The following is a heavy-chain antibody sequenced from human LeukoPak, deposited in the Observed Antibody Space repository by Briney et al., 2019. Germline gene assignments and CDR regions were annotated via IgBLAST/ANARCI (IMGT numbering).Heavy chain of an antibody. D-gene: IGHD6-25*01. CDR1: GFTFSSYA. Sequence: PGGSLRLSCAASGFTFSSYAMHWVRQAPGKGLEWVAVISYDGSNKYYADSVKGRFTISRDNSKNTLYLQMNSLRAEDTAVYYCASPERPSGAFDIWGQGTMVTVSS. V-gene: IGHV3-30*04. J-gene: IGHJ3*02. CDR2: ISYDGSNK. CDR3: ASPERPSGAFDI.